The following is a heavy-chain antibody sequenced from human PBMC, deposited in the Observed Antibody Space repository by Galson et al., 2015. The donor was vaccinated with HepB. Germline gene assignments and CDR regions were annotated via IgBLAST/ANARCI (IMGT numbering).Heavy chain of an antibody. D-gene: IGHD6-13*01. V-gene: IGHV3-23*01. CDR3: AKDPPSSSWYNTGGDY. CDR1: GFTFSSYA. Sequence: SLRLSCAASGFTFSSYAMSWVRQAPGKGLEWVSAISGSGGSTYYADSVKGRFTISRDNSKNTLYLQMNSLRAEDTAVYYCAKDPPSSSWYNTGGDYWGQGTLVTVSS. CDR2: ISGSGGST. J-gene: IGHJ4*02.